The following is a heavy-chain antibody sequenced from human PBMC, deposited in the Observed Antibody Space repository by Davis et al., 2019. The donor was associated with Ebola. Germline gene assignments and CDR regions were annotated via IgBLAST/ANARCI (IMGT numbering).Heavy chain of an antibody. CDR1: GYTFTSYA. CDR2: ISTYNGNT. V-gene: IGHV1-18*01. Sequence: ASVKVSCKASGYTFTSYAMHWVRQAPGQRLEWMGWISTYNGNTNYAQKLQGRVTMTTDTSTSTAYMELRSLRSDDTAVYYCARPYCYDGSCYPGNNDYWGQGTLVTVSS. CDR3: ARPYCYDGSCYPGNNDY. D-gene: IGHD2-15*01. J-gene: IGHJ4*02.